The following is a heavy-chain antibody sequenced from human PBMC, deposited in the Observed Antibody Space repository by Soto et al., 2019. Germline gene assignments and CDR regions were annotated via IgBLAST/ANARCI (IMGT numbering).Heavy chain of an antibody. CDR3: ARFDYSGRYSRWFDT. CDR1: GGSFTDYY. J-gene: IGHJ5*02. V-gene: IGHV4-34*01. D-gene: IGHD1-26*01. Sequence: SETLSLTCAVYGGSFTDYYWSWIRQSPGKGLKWIGEINHSGSTNYNPSLKNRAAISVDTSKKHFSLKLSSVIAADTAVYYCARFDYSGRYSRWFDTWGQGNLVTVSS. CDR2: INHSGST.